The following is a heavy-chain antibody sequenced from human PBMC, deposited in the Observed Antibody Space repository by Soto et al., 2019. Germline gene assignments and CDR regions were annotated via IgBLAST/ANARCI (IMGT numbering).Heavy chain of an antibody. CDR2: IIPITGTA. CDR1: GGTFGSYA. V-gene: IGHV1-69*01. CDR3: ARSQGSSTSLEIYYYYDYGMDV. D-gene: IGHD2-2*01. J-gene: IGHJ6*02. Sequence: QVQLVQSGAEVKKPGSSVKVSCKASGGTFGSYAISWVRQAPGQGPEWMGGIIPITGTANYAQKFQGRVTITADESTSTASMQRSSLRSEDTAGYYCARSQGSSTSLEIYYYYDYGMDVWGQGTTVTVSS.